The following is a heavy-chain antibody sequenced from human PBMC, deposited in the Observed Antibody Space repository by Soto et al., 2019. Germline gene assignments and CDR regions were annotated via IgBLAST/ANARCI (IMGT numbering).Heavy chain of an antibody. CDR1: EFTFRNYA. CDR3: AKGLVWRSTWEVDY. J-gene: IGHJ4*02. D-gene: IGHD2-8*01. Sequence: EVQLLESGGGLVQPGGSLRLACVASEFTFRNYAMSWVRQAPGKGLEWVSSIVGNGKTTYYADSVKGRFTISRDNSENTVFLQMNSLRADDTALYYCAKGLVWRSTWEVDYWGQGTLVTVSS. CDR2: IVGNGKTT. V-gene: IGHV3-23*01.